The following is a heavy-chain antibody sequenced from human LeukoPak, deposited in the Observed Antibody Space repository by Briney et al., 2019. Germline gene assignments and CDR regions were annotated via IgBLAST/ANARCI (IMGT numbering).Heavy chain of an antibody. D-gene: IGHD6-19*01. Sequence: GGSLRLSCAASGFTFSNDWMNWVRQAPGKGLEWVARIKSTIDGGTTDFAAPVKGRFTVSRDDSENTLYLQMSSLRIEDTAVYYCTTGGNVIVAGTRAFDIWGHGTMVTVSS. CDR1: GFTFSNDW. CDR2: IKSTIDGGTT. V-gene: IGHV3-15*07. J-gene: IGHJ3*02. CDR3: TTGGNVIVAGTRAFDI.